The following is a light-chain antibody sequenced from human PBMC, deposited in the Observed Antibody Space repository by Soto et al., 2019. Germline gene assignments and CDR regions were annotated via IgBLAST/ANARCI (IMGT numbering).Light chain of an antibody. CDR1: QGIRNW. Sequence: DIQMTQSPSTLSASVGDRVTITCRASQGIRNWLAWYQQKPGQAPRLLLYEASTLHRGVPSRFSGSGSGAEFTLTISSLQPEDFATYFCQQTNSFPLTFGGGTKVDIK. CDR2: EAS. V-gene: IGKV1-12*01. J-gene: IGKJ4*01. CDR3: QQTNSFPLT.